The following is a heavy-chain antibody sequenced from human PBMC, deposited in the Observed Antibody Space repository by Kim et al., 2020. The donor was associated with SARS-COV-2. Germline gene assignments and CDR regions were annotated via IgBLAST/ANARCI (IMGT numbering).Heavy chain of an antibody. CDR3: AKVKTAAAAKDAFDI. J-gene: IGHJ3*02. CDR1: GFTFSSYG. V-gene: IGHV3-33*06. Sequence: GSLRLSCAASGFTFSSYGMHWVRQAPGKGLEWVAVIWYDGSNKCYADSVKGRFTISRDNSKNTLYLQMNSLRAEDTAVYYCAKVKTAAAAKDAFDIWGQGTMVTVSS. D-gene: IGHD2-15*01. CDR2: IWYDGSNK.